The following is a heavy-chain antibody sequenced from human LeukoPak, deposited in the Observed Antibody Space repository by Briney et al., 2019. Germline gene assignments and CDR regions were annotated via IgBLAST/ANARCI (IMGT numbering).Heavy chain of an antibody. CDR1: GGSISSYY. D-gene: IGHD2-2*01. CDR2: ISDIGSI. V-gene: IGHV4-59*12. Sequence: SETLSLTCTVSGGSISSYYWSWIRQPPGKGLEWIAYISDIGSIDYNPSLKSRVTISLDTSKNQFPLKLSSVTAADTAVYYCARATDRICSSTSCSPGGYFDYWGQGTLVTVSS. CDR3: ARATDRICSSTSCSPGGYFDY. J-gene: IGHJ4*02.